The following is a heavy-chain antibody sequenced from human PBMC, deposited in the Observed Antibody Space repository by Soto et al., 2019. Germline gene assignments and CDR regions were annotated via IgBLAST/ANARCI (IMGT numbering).Heavy chain of an antibody. J-gene: IGHJ6*02. CDR3: ARVWXGEPTPKLDDYYYGMDV. CDR1: GYTFTSCY. CDR2: INPSGGST. V-gene: IGHV1-46*01. D-gene: IGHD3-10*01. Sequence: ASVKVSCKASGYTFTSCYMHWVRQAPGQGLEWMGIINPSGGSTSYAQKFQGRVTMTRDTSTSTVYMELSSLRSEDTAVYYCARVWXGEPTPKLDDYYYGMDVWGQGTTVTVSS.